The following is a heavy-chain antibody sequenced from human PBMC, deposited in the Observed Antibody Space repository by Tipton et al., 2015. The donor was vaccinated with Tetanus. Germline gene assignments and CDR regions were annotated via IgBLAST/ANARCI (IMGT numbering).Heavy chain of an antibody. V-gene: IGHV4-39*01. CDR2: VYYNGST. Sequence: TLSLTCTVSGDSFTNNIYYWAWIRQPPGEGLEWIASVYYNGSTYYNPSLKSRVTISVDTSKNQFSLKLSSVTAADTAVYYCARHVVEAVPRWFDPWGQGTLVTVSS. CDR1: GDSFTNNIYY. D-gene: IGHD6-19*01. CDR3: ARHVVEAVPRWFDP. J-gene: IGHJ5*02.